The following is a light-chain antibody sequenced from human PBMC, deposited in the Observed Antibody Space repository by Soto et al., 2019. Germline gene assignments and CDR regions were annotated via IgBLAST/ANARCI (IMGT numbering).Light chain of an antibody. Sequence: EIVLTQSPATLSLSPGERATLSCRASQSVSSYLAWYQQKPGQAPRLLIYDASNRATGIPARFSGSGSGTDFTLTISSLEPEDFAVYYCQQRSNWPPVYGFGQGTKLEIK. J-gene: IGKJ2*03. V-gene: IGKV3-11*01. CDR1: QSVSSY. CDR3: QQRSNWPPVYG. CDR2: DAS.